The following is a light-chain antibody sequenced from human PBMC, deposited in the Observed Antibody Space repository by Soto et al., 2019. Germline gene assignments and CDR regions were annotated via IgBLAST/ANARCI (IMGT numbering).Light chain of an antibody. CDR3: QQRSNWPPT. J-gene: IGKJ5*01. Sequence: EIVLTQSPGTLSLSPGERVTLSCRASQSVSRYLAWYEQKPGQAPRLLIYDASNRVTGIPARFSGSGSGTDFTLTISSLEPEDFAVYYCQQRSNWPPTFGQGTRLEIK. V-gene: IGKV3-11*01. CDR2: DAS. CDR1: QSVSRY.